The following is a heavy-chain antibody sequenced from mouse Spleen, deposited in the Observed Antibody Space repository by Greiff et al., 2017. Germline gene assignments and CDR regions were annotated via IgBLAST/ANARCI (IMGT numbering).Heavy chain of an antibody. Sequence: EVKLVESGGGLVQPGGSLKLSCAASGFDFSRYWMSWVRQAPGKGLEWIGEINPDSSTINYTPSLKDKFIISRDNAKNTLYLQMSKVRSEDTALYYCARPYITTATFAYWGQGTLVTVSA. CDR1: GFDFSRYW. CDR3: ARPYITTATFAY. CDR2: INPDSSTI. V-gene: IGHV4-1*02. J-gene: IGHJ3*01. D-gene: IGHD1-2*01.